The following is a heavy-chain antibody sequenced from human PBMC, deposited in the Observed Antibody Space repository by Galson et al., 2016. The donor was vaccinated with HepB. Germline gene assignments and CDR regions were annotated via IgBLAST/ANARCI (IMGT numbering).Heavy chain of an antibody. V-gene: IGHV4-4*02. D-gene: IGHD2-21*01. CDR3: ARQDVWSIEY. CDR2: IFPSGST. CDR1: GASISSRYW. J-gene: IGHJ4*02. Sequence: SETLSLTCVVSGASISSRYWWSWVRQNPAKGMEWIGEIFPSGSTNYNPSLQSRVTISLDKSDNQFSLEMTSVSAADTAVYYCARQDVWSIEYWGQGYLVTVSS.